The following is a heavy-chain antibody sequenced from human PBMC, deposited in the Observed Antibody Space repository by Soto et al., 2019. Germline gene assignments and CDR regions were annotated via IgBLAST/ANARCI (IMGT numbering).Heavy chain of an antibody. J-gene: IGHJ4*02. Sequence: QVQLQESGPGLVKPSQTLSLTCTVSGGSISSGDYCWTWIRQPPGKGLEWIGYIYYSGSTYYNPSRTSRVTISVETSKNQFSLKLTSVTATDTALYYCARVCSLRFFEWSFDYSCQGNMLTAS. CDR3: ARVCSLRFFEWSFDY. V-gene: IGHV4-30-4*01. CDR1: GGSISSGDYC. CDR2: IYYSGST. D-gene: IGHD3-3*01.